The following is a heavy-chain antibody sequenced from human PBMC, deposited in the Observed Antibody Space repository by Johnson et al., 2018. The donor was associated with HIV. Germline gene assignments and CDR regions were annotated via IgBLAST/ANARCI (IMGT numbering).Heavy chain of an antibody. V-gene: IGHV3-66*02. CDR3: AREGQLVVGNAFDI. CDR1: GFTVSSNY. J-gene: IGHJ3*02. D-gene: IGHD6-6*01. Sequence: VQLVESGGGLVQPGGSLRLSCAASGFTVSSNYMSWVRQAPGKGLEWVSVIYSGGSTYYADSVKGRFTISRDNSKNTLYLQMNSLRAEDTAVYYCAREGQLVVGNAFDIWGQGTMVTVSS. CDR2: IYSGGST.